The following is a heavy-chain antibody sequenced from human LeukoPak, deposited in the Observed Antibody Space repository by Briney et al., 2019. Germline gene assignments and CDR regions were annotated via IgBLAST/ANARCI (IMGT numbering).Heavy chain of an antibody. Sequence: SETLSLTCAVYGGSLSGYYWSWIRQPPGEGLEWIGEINHSGSTNYNPSLKSRVTISVDTSKNQFSLKLSSVTAADTAVYYCARGVGYCSGGSCRNSDYWGQGTLVTVSS. V-gene: IGHV4-34*01. CDR2: INHSGST. J-gene: IGHJ4*02. CDR3: ARGVGYCSGGSCRNSDY. D-gene: IGHD2-15*01. CDR1: GGSLSGYY.